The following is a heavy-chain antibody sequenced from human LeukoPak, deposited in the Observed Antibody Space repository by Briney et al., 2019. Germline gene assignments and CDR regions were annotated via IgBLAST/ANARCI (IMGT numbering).Heavy chain of an antibody. CDR1: GYTFTSYD. Sequence: ASVKVSCKASGYTFTSYDINWVRQATGQGLEWMGWMNPNSGNTGYAQKFQGRVTKTRNTSISTAYMELSSLRSEDTAVYYCARGSSGWYVGYYYYYYYMDVWGKGTTVTVSS. J-gene: IGHJ6*03. CDR2: MNPNSGNT. D-gene: IGHD6-19*01. CDR3: ARGSSGWYVGYYYYYYYMDV. V-gene: IGHV1-8*01.